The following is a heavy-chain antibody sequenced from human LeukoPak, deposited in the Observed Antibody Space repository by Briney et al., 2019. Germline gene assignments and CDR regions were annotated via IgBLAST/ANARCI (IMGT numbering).Heavy chain of an antibody. D-gene: IGHD1-26*01. J-gene: IGHJ3*02. CDR1: GGSISSYY. V-gene: IGHV4-59*01. Sequence: SETLSLTRTVSGGSISSYYWSWIRQPPGKGLEWIGYISYSGSTDYNPSLKSRVTISLDTSKNQFSLRLSSVTAADTAVYYCARETRLHSGSYSNDAFDIWDQGTMVTVSS. CDR2: ISYSGST. CDR3: ARETRLHSGSYSNDAFDI.